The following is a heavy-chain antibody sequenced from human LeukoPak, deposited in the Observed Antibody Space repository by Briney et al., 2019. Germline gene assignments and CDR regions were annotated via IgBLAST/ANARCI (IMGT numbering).Heavy chain of an antibody. CDR3: ARQKLRRPHAFDS. CDR1: GGSTSSGSDY. CDR2: IYYSWTT. Sequence: PSETLSLTCTVSGGSTSSGSDYWGWIRQPPGKGLEWIGSIYYSWTTYYNPSLKSRVTISADKSKNQFSLRVTSVTAADTAVYYCARQKLRRPHAFDSWGQGTLVTVSS. V-gene: IGHV4-39*01. J-gene: IGHJ4*02. D-gene: IGHD3-16*01.